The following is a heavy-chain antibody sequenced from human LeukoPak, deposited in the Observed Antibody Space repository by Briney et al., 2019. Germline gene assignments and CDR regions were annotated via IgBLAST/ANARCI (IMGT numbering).Heavy chain of an antibody. D-gene: IGHD3-22*01. J-gene: IGHJ4*02. CDR3: ARIDDVSYDSRNDY. CDR2: INWNGGST. Sequence: GGXLRLSCAGSGGTFDDYGISWVRQAPGKGLEGVAGINWNGGSTDYAESVKGRFTIYRDKEKKSLYMQMSSLRAEDTALYYCARIDDVSYDSRNDYWGQGTLVTVSS. V-gene: IGHV3-20*04. CDR1: GGTFDDYG.